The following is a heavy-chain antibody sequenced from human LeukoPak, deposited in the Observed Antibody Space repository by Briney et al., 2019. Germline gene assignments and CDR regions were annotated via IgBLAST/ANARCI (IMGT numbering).Heavy chain of an antibody. Sequence: PGGSLRLSCAASGFTFSSYWMHWVRQAPGKGLVWVSRINSDRSSTSYADSVKGRFTISRDNAKNTLYLQMNSLRAEDTAVYYCARDLGYCSGGSCYGYWGQGTLVTVSS. J-gene: IGHJ4*02. CDR1: GFTFSSYW. V-gene: IGHV3-74*01. CDR2: INSDRSST. CDR3: ARDLGYCSGGSCYGY. D-gene: IGHD2-15*01.